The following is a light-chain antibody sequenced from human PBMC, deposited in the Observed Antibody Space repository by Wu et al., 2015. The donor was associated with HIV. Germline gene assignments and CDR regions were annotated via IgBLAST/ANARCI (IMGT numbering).Light chain of an antibody. CDR1: QPISSYN. CDR3: QQYVGAPLT. CDR2: GAS. V-gene: IGKV3-20*01. Sequence: EIVLTQSPGTLSLSPGERATFSCRASQPISSYNLAWYQHKPGQAPRLLIYGASSRATDIPDRFSGSGSGTDFTLTISRLEPEDFAVYFCQQYVGAPLTFGGGTKMEIK. J-gene: IGKJ4*01.